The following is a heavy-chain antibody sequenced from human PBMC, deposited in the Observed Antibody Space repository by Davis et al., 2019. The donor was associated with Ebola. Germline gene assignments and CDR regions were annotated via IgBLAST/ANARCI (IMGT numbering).Heavy chain of an antibody. CDR3: AMTTVTTGWFDP. D-gene: IGHD4-17*01. V-gene: IGHV4-59*08. CDR2: FYYSGST. CDR1: GGSISSYY. Sequence: MPSETLSLTCTVSGGSISSYYWSWIRQPPGKGLEWIGYFYYSGSTNHNPSLKSRVTISVDTSKNQFSLKLSSVTAADTAVYYCAMTTVTTGWFDPWGQGTLVTVSS. J-gene: IGHJ5*02.